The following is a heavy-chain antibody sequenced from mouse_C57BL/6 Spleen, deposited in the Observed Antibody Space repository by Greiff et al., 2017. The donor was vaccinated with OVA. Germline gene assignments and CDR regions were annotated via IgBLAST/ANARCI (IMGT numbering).Heavy chain of an antibody. CDR1: GYAFSSSW. CDR2: IYPGDGDT. V-gene: IGHV1-82*01. D-gene: IGHD1-1*01. J-gene: IGHJ2*01. Sequence: QVQLQQSGPELVKPGASVKISCKASGYAFSSSWMTWVKQRPGKGLEWIGRIYPGDGDTNYNGKFKGKATLTADKSSSTAYMQLSSLTSEDSAVYFWAPSYYGSTHVDYWGQGTTLTVSS. CDR3: APSYYGSTHVDY.